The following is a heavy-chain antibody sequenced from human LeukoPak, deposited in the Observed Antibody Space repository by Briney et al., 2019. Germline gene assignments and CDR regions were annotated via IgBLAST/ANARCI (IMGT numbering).Heavy chain of an antibody. V-gene: IGHV4-59*01. CDR2: IYYSGST. Sequence: SETLSLTCTVSGGSISSYYWSGIRQPPGKGLEGIGYIYYSGSTNYNPSLQSRVTISVETSKNEFSLKLRSVTAADTAVYYCARVTGYRIEDYFDYWGQGPLVTVSS. D-gene: IGHD6-13*01. J-gene: IGHJ4*02. CDR1: GGSISSYY. CDR3: ARVTGYRIEDYFDY.